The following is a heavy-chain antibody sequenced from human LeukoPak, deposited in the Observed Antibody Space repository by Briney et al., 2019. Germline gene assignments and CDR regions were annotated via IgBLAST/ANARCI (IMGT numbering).Heavy chain of an antibody. CDR3: ANGLLLKGSSYDY. CDR1: GYTFTGYY. J-gene: IGHJ4*02. Sequence: ASVKVSCKASGYTFTGYYMHWVRQAPGQGLEWMGWINPNSGGTNYAQKFQGRVTMTRDTSISTAYMELSRLRSDDTAVYYCANGLLLKGSSYDYWGQGTLVTVSS. CDR2: INPNSGGT. D-gene: IGHD6-13*01. V-gene: IGHV1-2*02.